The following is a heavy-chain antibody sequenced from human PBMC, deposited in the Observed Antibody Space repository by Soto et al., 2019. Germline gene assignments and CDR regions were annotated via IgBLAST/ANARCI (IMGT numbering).Heavy chain of an antibody. J-gene: IGHJ4*02. D-gene: IGHD1-26*01. V-gene: IGHV4-31*03. Sequence: SETLSLTCNVSGESISSGGYYWSWIRHHPGKGLEWIGYIYDTESAYYNPSLKSRVTISMDTSENHFAMRLSSVTAADTAVYYCARDDSGFSGSHYIDYFNYWGQGALVTVSS. CDR2: IYDTESA. CDR3: ARDDSGFSGSHYIDYFNY. CDR1: GESISSGGYY.